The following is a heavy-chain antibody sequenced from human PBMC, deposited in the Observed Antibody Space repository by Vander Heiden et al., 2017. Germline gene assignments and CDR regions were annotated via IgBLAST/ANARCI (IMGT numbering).Heavy chain of an antibody. CDR3: ARELDNTFYFDY. J-gene: IGHJ4*02. D-gene: IGHD2-2*03. Sequence: QVQLVQSGAEVKKPGASVKVSCKASGHTFTTYNMHWVRQAPGQGLEWMGIIWPSGSRTGYAQKFQGRITVTRDTSTSTVYMELSSLRSEDTAVYYCARELDNTFYFDYWGQGALVTVSS. CDR2: IWPSGSRT. CDR1: GHTFTTYN. V-gene: IGHV1-46*03.